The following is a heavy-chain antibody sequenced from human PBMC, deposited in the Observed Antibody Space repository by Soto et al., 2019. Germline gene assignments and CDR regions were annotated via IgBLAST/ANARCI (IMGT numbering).Heavy chain of an antibody. CDR2: ILHTGGT. D-gene: IGHD3-10*01. Sequence: SETLSLTCAVSGGSISGGGFSWSWIRQPPGRGLEWIGYILHTGGTQYNPSLKSRVSMSVDKSKNQFSLHLTSVTAADTAVYYCARLQFGEGFDYWGQGALVTVSS. V-gene: IGHV4-30-2*01. J-gene: IGHJ4*02. CDR3: ARLQFGEGFDY. CDR1: GGSISGGGFS.